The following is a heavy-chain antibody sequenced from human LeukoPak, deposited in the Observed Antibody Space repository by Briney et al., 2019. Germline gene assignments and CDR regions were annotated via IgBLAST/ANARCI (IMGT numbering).Heavy chain of an antibody. V-gene: IGHV3-48*01. CDR3: ARNEDNYYYCGMDV. CDR2: ISSSSSTI. D-gene: IGHD1-1*01. J-gene: IGHJ6*02. CDR1: GLTFSSYW. Sequence: PGGSLRLSCAASGLTFSSYWVSWVRQAPGKGLEWVSYISSSSSTIYYADSVKGRFTISRDNSKNTLYLQMNSLRAEDTAVYYCARNEDNYYYCGMDVWGQGTTVTVSS.